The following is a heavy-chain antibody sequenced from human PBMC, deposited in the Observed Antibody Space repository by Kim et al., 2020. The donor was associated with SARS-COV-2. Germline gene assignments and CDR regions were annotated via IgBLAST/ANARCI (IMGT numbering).Heavy chain of an antibody. V-gene: IGHV1-24*01. Sequence: IYARTVQGRVTMPKDTSTDTAYMDLSSLRSEDTAVYYCATDTSGSGAFDIWGQGTMVTVSS. J-gene: IGHJ3*02. CDR3: ATDTSGSGAFDI. D-gene: IGHD1-26*01.